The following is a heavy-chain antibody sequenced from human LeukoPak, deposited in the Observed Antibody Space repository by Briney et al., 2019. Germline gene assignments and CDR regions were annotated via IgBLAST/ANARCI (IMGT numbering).Heavy chain of an antibody. D-gene: IGHD3-22*01. Sequence: ASVRVSCKASGYIFINHGFNWVRQATGQGLEWMGWMIPNSGNTGYAQKFQGRVTMTRNTSISTAYLELSSLRSEDTAVYYCARVRDDSSGYIFDYWGQGTLVTVSS. V-gene: IGHV1-8*01. J-gene: IGHJ4*02. CDR1: GYIFINHG. CDR3: ARVRDDSSGYIFDY. CDR2: MIPNSGNT.